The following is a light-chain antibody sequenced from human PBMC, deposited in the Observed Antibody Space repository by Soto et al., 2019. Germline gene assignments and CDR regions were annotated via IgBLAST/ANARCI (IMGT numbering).Light chain of an antibody. CDR3: SSYTSSSTPVV. CDR2: DVT. CDR1: SSDVGGYNY. Sequence: QSVLTQPASVSGSPGQSITISCTGTSSDVGGYNYVSWYQQHPGKAPKLMIYDVTNRPSVVSNRFSGSKSGNTASLTISGLQAEDEDDYYCSSYTSSSTPVVFGGGTKLTVL. V-gene: IGLV2-14*01. J-gene: IGLJ3*02.